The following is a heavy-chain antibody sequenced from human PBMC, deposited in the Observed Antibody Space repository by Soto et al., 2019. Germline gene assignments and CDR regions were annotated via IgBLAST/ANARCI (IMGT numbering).Heavy chain of an antibody. CDR1: GFTFSSYG. V-gene: IGHV3-30*18. D-gene: IGHD3-22*01. J-gene: IGHJ4*02. Sequence: GSLRLSCAASGFTFSSYGMHWVRQAPGKGLEWVAVISNDGSNKYYADSVKGRFTISRDKSTNTLYLQMNSLRAEDTAVYYCANSPVMYYYDSSGYYHYDYWGQGPPVTVS. CDR2: ISNDGSNK. CDR3: ANSPVMYYYDSSGYYHYDY.